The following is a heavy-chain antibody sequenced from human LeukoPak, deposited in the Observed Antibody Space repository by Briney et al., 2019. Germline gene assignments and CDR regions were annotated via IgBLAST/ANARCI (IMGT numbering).Heavy chain of an antibody. CDR3: ARHSGDGYNWAY. D-gene: IGHD5-24*01. CDR2: IDPSDSYT. Sequence: GESLKISCKGSGYSFTSYWISWVRQMPGKGLEWMGRIDPSDSYTNYSPSFQGHVTISADKSISTAYLQWSSLRASDTAMYYYARHSGDGYNWAYWGQGTLVTVSS. J-gene: IGHJ4*02. CDR1: GYSFTSYW. V-gene: IGHV5-10-1*01.